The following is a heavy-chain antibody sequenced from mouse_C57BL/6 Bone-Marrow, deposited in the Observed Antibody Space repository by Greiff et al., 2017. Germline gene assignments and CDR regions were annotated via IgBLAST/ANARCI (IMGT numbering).Heavy chain of an antibody. CDR3: ARDEDY. V-gene: IGHV1-54*01. Sequence: QVQLQQSGAELVRPGTSVKVSCKASGYAFTNYLIEWVKQRPGQGLEWIGVINPGSGGTNYNEKFKGKATLTAGTSSSTAYMQLSRLTSDDSAVYFCARDEDYWGQGTSVTVSS. J-gene: IGHJ4*01. CDR2: INPGSGGT. CDR1: GYAFTNYL.